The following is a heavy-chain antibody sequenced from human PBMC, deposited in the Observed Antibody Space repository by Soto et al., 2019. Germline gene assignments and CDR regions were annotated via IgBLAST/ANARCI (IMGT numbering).Heavy chain of an antibody. Sequence: GESLKISCKGSGYSFTSYWIGWVRQMPGKGLEWMGIIYPGDSDTRYSPSFQGQVTISADKSISTAYLQWSSLKASDTAMYYCARSIAAAGHYYHYGMDVWGQGTTVTVSS. J-gene: IGHJ6*02. CDR3: ARSIAAAGHYYHYGMDV. CDR2: IYPGDSDT. D-gene: IGHD6-13*01. V-gene: IGHV5-51*01. CDR1: GYSFTSYW.